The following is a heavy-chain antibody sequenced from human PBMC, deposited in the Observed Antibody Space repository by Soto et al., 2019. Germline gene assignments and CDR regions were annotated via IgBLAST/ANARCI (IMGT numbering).Heavy chain of an antibody. Sequence: SSETLSLTCTVSGGPISIRSHYWGWIRQPPGKGLEWIGYIYYSGSTYYNPSLKSRVTISVDTSKNQFSLKLSSVTAADTAVYYCAMRIVSSYFDCWVQGTLVTVSA. J-gene: IGHJ4*02. CDR1: GGPISIRSHY. V-gene: IGHV4-30-4*08. CDR2: IYYSGST. D-gene: IGHD1-26*01. CDR3: AMRIVSSYFDC.